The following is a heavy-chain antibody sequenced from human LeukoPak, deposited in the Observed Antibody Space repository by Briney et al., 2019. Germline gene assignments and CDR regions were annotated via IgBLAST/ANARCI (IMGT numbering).Heavy chain of an antibody. V-gene: IGHV3-7*01. J-gene: IGHJ4*02. D-gene: IGHD3-22*01. CDR2: IKQDGSEK. Sequence: GGSLRLSCAASGFTVTNNYMSWVRQAPGKGLEWVANIKQDGSEKYYVDSVKGRFTISRDNAKNSLYLQMNSLRAEDTAVYYCARARTPTYYYDSSGYYYFDYWGQGTLVTVSS. CDR1: GFTVTNNY. CDR3: ARARTPTYYYDSSGYYYFDY.